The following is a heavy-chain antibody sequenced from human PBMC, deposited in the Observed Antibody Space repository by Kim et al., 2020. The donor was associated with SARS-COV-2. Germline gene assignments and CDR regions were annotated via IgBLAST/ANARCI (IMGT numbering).Heavy chain of an antibody. CDR2: ISDSGLRT. J-gene: IGHJ4*02. CDR3: EASDY. CDR1: GFTFSTYA. V-gene: IGHV3-23*01. Sequence: GGSLRLSCAASGFTFSTYAMSWARQAPGKGLEWVSTISDSGLRTHYADSVKGRFTISRDNSKSTLFLRMNYLRAEDTAIYYCEASDYWGQGSLVTVSS.